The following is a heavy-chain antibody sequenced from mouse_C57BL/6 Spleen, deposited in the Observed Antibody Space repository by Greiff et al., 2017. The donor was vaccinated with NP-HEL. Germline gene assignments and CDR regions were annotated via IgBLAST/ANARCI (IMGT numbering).Heavy chain of an antibody. CDR1: GFTFSNYW. Sequence: EVQLVESGGGLVQPGGSMKLSCVASGFTFSNYWMNWVRQSPEKGLEWVAQIRLKSDNYATHYAESVKGRFTISRDDSKSSVYLQMNNLRAEDTGIYYCTGSFYSYAMDYWGQGTSVTVSS. J-gene: IGHJ4*01. D-gene: IGHD2-1*01. CDR3: TGSFYSYAMDY. CDR2: IRLKSDNYAT. V-gene: IGHV6-3*01.